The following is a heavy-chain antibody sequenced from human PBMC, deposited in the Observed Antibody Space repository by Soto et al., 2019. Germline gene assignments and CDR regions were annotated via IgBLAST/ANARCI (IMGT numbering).Heavy chain of an antibody. CDR1: GFTFSSYA. V-gene: IGHV3-23*01. CDR3: AKEGYCSSTSCGAFDI. Sequence: GGSLRLSCAASGFTFSSYAMSWVRQAPGKGLEWVSAISGSGGSTYYADSVKGRFTISRDNSKNTLYLQMNSLRAEDTAVYYCAKEGYCSSTSCGAFDIWGQGTMVTVSS. J-gene: IGHJ3*02. CDR2: ISGSGGST. D-gene: IGHD2-2*01.